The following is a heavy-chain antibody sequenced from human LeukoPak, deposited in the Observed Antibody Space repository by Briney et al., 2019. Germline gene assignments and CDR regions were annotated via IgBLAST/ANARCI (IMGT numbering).Heavy chain of an antibody. D-gene: IGHD3-22*01. CDR2: INPSGGST. V-gene: IGHV1-46*01. CDR1: GYTFTSYY. J-gene: IGHJ4*02. Sequence: APVKVSCKASGYTFTSYYMHWVRQAPGQGLEWMGIINPSGGSTSYAQKFQGRVTMTRDTSTSTVYMELSSLRSEDTAVYYCARERLYYYDSSGYHAPAIWGQGTLVTVSS. CDR3: ARERLYYYDSSGYHAPAI.